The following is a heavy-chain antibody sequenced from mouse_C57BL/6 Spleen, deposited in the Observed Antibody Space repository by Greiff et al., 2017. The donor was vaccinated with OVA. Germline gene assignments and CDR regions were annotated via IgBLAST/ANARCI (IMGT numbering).Heavy chain of an antibody. CDR2: IDPENGDT. Sequence: EVKLVESGAELVRPGASVKLSCTASGFNIKDDYMHWVKQRPEQGLEWIGWIDPENGDTEYASKFQGKATITADTSSNTAYLQLSSLTSEDTAVYYCTRDMVTTRAYWGQGTLVTVSA. CDR1: GFNIKDDY. D-gene: IGHD2-2*01. V-gene: IGHV14-4*01. CDR3: TRDMVTTRAY. J-gene: IGHJ3*01.